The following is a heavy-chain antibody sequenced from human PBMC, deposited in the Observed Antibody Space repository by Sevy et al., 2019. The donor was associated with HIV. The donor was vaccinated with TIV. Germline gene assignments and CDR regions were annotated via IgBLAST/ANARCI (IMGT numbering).Heavy chain of an antibody. J-gene: IGHJ4*02. D-gene: IGHD3-10*01. CDR1: GYTFTSYG. CDR2: ISAYNGNT. V-gene: IGHV1-18*04. CDR3: ARRERTYYYGSWSYYRGRRGFDY. Sequence: ASVKVSCKASGYTFTSYGISWVRQAPGQGLEWMGWISAYNGNTNYAQKLQGRVTMTTDTSTSTAYMELRSLRSDDTAVYYCARRERTYYYGSWSYYRGRRGFDYWGQGTLVTVSS.